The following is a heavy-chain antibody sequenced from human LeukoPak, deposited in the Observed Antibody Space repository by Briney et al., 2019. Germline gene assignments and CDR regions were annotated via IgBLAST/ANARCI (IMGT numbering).Heavy chain of an antibody. V-gene: IGHV4-39*01. CDR2: IYYSGST. Sequence: TSETLSLTCNVSGGSISSSSYYWGWIRQPPGKGREGRGSIYYSGSTYYKPSLKSRVTISVDTSKNQFYLNLTSVTAADTAVYYCAAYYYCYYYMDVWGKGTTVTVSS. CDR3: AAYYYCYYYMDV. J-gene: IGHJ6*03. CDR1: GGSISSSSYY.